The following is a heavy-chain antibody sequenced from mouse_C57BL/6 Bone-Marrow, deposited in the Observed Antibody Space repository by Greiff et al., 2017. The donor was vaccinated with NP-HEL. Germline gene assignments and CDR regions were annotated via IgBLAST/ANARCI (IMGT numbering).Heavy chain of an antibody. CDR3: ARWTSTIVKCWYYYAMDY. D-gene: IGHD2-5*01. CDR2: IYPRSGNT. CDR1: GYTFTSYG. Sequence: QVQLQQSGAELARPGASVKLSCKASGYTFTSYGISWVKQRTGQGLEWIGEIYPRSGNTYYNEKFKGKATLTADKSSSTAYMELRSLTSEDSAVYFCARWTSTIVKCWYYYAMDYWGQGTSVTVSS. J-gene: IGHJ4*01. V-gene: IGHV1-81*01.